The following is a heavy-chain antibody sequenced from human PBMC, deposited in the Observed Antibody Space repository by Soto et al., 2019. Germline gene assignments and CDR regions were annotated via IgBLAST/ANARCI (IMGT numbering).Heavy chain of an antibody. CDR1: GYTFTSYG. CDR2: ISAYNGNT. D-gene: IGHD3-3*01. V-gene: IGHV1-18*01. J-gene: IGHJ2*01. Sequence: ASVKVSCKASGYTFTSYGISWVRQAPGQGLEWMGWISAYNGNTNYAQKLQGKVTMTTDTSTSTAYMELRSLRSDDTAVYYCARSYYDFWTGYYTGGHWYFDLWGRGTLVTVSS. CDR3: ARSYYDFWTGYYTGGHWYFDL.